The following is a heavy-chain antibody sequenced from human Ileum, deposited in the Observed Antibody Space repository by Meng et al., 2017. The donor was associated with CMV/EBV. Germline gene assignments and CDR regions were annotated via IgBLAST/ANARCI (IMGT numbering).Heavy chain of an antibody. V-gene: IGHV4-39*07. J-gene: IGHJ4*02. D-gene: IGHD6-6*01. CDR1: GGSIRSSSYY. Sequence: HLPLQESCPGLVTPSCTLSHPGTVSGGSIRSSSYYWGWIRQPPGKGLEWIGSIYYSGSTYYNPSLKSRVTISVDTSKNQFSLKLSSVTAADTAVYYCARLRSIAAREVFDYWGQGTLVTVSS. CDR2: IYYSGST. CDR3: ARLRSIAAREVFDY.